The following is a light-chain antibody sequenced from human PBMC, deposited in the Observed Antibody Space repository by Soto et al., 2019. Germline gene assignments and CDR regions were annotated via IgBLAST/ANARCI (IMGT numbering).Light chain of an antibody. Sequence: QSALTQPASVSGSPGQSITISCTGTSIDVGGYNYVSWYQQHPGKAPKLMIYEVNNRPSGVSNRFSGSKSGNTASLTISGLQAEDEADYYCSSYTSSSTGVFGTGTKVTVL. CDR1: SIDVGGYNY. CDR2: EVN. CDR3: SSYTSSSTGV. J-gene: IGLJ1*01. V-gene: IGLV2-14*01.